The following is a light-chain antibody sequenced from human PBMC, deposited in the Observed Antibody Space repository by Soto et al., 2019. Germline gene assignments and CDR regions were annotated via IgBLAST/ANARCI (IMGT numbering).Light chain of an antibody. Sequence: QSVLTQPPSASGTPGQRVTISCSGSSSNIGSNTVNWYQQLPGTAPKLLLYSNNQRPSGVPDRFSGSKSGTSASLAISGLQSEDEGDYYCAAWDDSLNAVVFGGGTKLTVL. CDR2: SNN. CDR1: SSNIGSNT. CDR3: AAWDDSLNAVV. J-gene: IGLJ2*01. V-gene: IGLV1-44*01.